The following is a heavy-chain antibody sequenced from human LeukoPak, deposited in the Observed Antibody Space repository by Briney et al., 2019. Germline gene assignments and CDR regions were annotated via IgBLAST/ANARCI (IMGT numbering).Heavy chain of an antibody. J-gene: IGHJ4*02. CDR1: GLTFSSFA. Sequence: GGSLRLSCEAAGLTFSSFAMHWVRQAPGKGLEWAAFVRFDGSNKYYADSVKGRFTISRDNSKPKNTLYLQMNSLIDEDTAVYYCARGQLYFDYWGQGTLVTVSS. V-gene: IGHV3-30*02. CDR2: VRFDGSNK. D-gene: IGHD2-2*01. CDR3: ARGQLYFDY.